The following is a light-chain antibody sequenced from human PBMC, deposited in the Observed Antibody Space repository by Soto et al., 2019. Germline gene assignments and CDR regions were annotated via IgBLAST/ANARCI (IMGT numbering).Light chain of an antibody. CDR3: CSYAGSGTPYV. CDR2: VVG. CDR1: SNDFGSYNL. V-gene: IGLV2-23*02. J-gene: IGLJ1*01. Sequence: QSVLNQPASVFWSPGPSITISFPGASNDFGSYNLVSWYQHHPGKAPKLMIYVVGKRPSGVSSRFSGSKSGNTASLTISGLQAEDEADYYCCSYAGSGTPYVFGTGTKVTVL.